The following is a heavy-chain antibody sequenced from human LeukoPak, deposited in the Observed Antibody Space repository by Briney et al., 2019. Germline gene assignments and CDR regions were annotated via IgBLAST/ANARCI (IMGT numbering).Heavy chain of an antibody. J-gene: IGHJ4*02. CDR1: GFTFSSYG. CDR2: IWYDGSNK. CDR3: AKPLSSSSGYYYIGY. V-gene: IGHV3-33*06. D-gene: IGHD3-22*01. Sequence: GRSLRLSCAASGFTFSSYGMHWVRQAPGKGLEWVAVIWYDGSNKYYADSVKGRFTISRDNSKNTLYLQMNSLRAEDTAVYYCAKPLSSSSGYYYIGYWGQGTLVTVSS.